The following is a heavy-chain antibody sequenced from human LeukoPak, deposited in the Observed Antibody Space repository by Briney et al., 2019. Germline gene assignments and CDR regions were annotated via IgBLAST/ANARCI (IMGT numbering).Heavy chain of an antibody. D-gene: IGHD5/OR15-5a*01. Sequence: PGGSLRLSCAASGFTFSSHWMHWVRQAPGKGLVWVSRINTDGSRTNYADSVRGRFTISRDNAKNTLYLQMNSLRAEDTAVYYCARGGYSVYEDWFDPWGQGTLVTVSS. J-gene: IGHJ5*02. CDR3: ARGGYSVYEDWFDP. CDR1: GFTFSSHW. V-gene: IGHV3-74*01. CDR2: INTDGSRT.